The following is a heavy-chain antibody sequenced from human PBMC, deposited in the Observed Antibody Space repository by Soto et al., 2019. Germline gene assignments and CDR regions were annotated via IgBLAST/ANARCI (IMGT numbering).Heavy chain of an antibody. CDR3: ATTFEGIQLWSQPIDY. CDR1: GGSISSSSYY. D-gene: IGHD5-18*01. CDR2: IYYSGST. V-gene: IGHV4-39*01. Sequence: QLQLQESGPGLVKPSETLSLTCTVSGGSISSSSYYWGWIRQPPGKGLEWIGSIYYSGSTYYNPSLKSRVTISVDTSKNQFSLKLSSVTAADTAVYYCATTFEGIQLWSQPIDYWGQGTLVTVSS. J-gene: IGHJ4*02.